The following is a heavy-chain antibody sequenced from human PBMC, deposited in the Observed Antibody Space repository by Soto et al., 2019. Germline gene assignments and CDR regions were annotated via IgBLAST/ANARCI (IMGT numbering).Heavy chain of an antibody. CDR3: ATDSRYLRD. Sequence: GGSLRLSCAASGFTFSSYSMNWVRQAPGKGLEWISFISSTSGTVYYADSVRGRFTISRDNAKNSLYLQMNSLRDEDTAVYYCATDSRYLRDWGQGTLVTVSS. CDR1: GFTFSSYS. J-gene: IGHJ4*02. CDR2: ISSTSGTV. D-gene: IGHD2-2*01. V-gene: IGHV3-48*02.